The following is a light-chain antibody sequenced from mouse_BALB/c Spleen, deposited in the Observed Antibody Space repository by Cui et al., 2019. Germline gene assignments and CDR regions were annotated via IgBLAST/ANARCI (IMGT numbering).Light chain of an antibody. Sequence: DTRRTQPPSSMSVSQGDTVSINCHASQGISSNIGWLQQKPGKSFKGLIYHGTNLEDGVPLRFSGSGSGADYSLTISSLESEDFADYYCVQYAQFPYTFGGGTKLEIK. V-gene: IGKV14-100*01. CDR2: HGT. CDR1: QGISSN. CDR3: VQYAQFPYT. J-gene: IGKJ2*01.